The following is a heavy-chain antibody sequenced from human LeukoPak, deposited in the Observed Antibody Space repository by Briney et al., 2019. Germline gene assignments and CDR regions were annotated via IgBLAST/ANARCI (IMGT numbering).Heavy chain of an antibody. Sequence: ASVKVSCKASGYTFTGYYMHWVRQAPGQGLEWMGWINPNSGGTNYAQKFQGRVTMTRDTSISTAYMELNRLRSDDTAVYYCARDGDYSDAFDIWGQGTMVTVSS. D-gene: IGHD2-15*01. CDR3: ARDGDYSDAFDI. CDR2: INPNSGGT. CDR1: GYTFTGYY. J-gene: IGHJ3*02. V-gene: IGHV1-2*02.